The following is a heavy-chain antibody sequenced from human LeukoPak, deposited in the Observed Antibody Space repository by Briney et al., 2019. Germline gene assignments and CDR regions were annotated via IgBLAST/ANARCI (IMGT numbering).Heavy chain of an antibody. D-gene: IGHD1-1*01. J-gene: IGHJ6*02. V-gene: IGHV3-13*01. CDR2: IGVAGDT. Sequence: PGGSLRLSCAASGFTFSNSDIHWVRQSTGGGLEWVSTIGVAGDTYYSASVKGRFAISRDNARNSLFLQMFSLKAEGTAVYYCARGPTHLYYGMDVWGPGTTVTVSS. CDR1: GFTFSNSD. CDR3: ARGPTHLYYGMDV.